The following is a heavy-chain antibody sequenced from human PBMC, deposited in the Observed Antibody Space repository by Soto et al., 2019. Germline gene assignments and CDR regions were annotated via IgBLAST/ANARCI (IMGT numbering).Heavy chain of an antibody. J-gene: IGHJ4*02. D-gene: IGHD3-16*01. CDR3: ARDYDYIWGSSLNFDY. V-gene: IGHV3-33*01. Sequence: GGSLRLSCAASGFTFSSYGMHWVRQAPGKGLEWVAVTWYDGGNKYYADSVKGRFTISRDNSKNTLYLQMNSLRAEDTAVYYCARDYDYIWGSSLNFDYWGQGTLVTVSS. CDR2: TWYDGGNK. CDR1: GFTFSSYG.